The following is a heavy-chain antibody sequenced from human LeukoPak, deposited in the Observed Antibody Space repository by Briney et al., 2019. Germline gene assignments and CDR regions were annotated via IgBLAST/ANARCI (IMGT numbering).Heavy chain of an antibody. V-gene: IGHV5-10-1*01. Sequence: GESLKISCKGSGYNFISYWISWVRQMPGKGLEWMGRLDPSDSYTDYSPSFQGHVTISADKSISTAYLQWSSLMASDTAMYYCARHESWGSGSYCLYSMDVWGKGTTVTVSS. J-gene: IGHJ6*04. D-gene: IGHD3-10*01. CDR1: GYNFISYW. CDR3: ARHESWGSGSYCLYSMDV. CDR2: LDPSDSYT.